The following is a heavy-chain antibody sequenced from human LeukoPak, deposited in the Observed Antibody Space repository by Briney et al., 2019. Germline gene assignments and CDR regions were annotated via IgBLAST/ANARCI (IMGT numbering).Heavy chain of an antibody. V-gene: IGHV1-69*04. Sequence: SVKVACKASGGTFSSYAISWVRQAPGRGLEWMGRIIPILGIANYAQKFQGRVTITADKSTSTAYMELSSLRSEDTAVYYCARDVRFGGYAYYYYGMDVWGQGTTVTVSS. D-gene: IGHD5-12*01. CDR3: ARDVRFGGYAYYYYGMDV. J-gene: IGHJ6*02. CDR1: GGTFSSYA. CDR2: IIPILGIA.